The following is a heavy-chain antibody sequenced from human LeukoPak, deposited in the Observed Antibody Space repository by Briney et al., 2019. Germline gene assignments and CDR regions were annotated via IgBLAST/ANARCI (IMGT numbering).Heavy chain of an antibody. Sequence: SETLSLTCTVSGGSISSYYWSWIRQPPGKGLEWIGYIYYSGSTNYNPSLKSRVTISVDTSKNQFSLKLSSVTAADTAVYYCARDLTMVRGVMTYFDYWGQGTLVTVSS. D-gene: IGHD3-10*01. V-gene: IGHV4-59*01. CDR2: IYYSGST. J-gene: IGHJ4*02. CDR1: GGSISSYY. CDR3: ARDLTMVRGVMTYFDY.